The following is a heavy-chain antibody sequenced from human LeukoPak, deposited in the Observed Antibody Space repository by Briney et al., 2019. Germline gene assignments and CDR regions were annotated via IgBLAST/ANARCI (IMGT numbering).Heavy chain of an antibody. D-gene: IGHD4-17*01. Sequence: GASVKVSCKTSGGTFSSYAISWVRQAPGQGLEWMGGIIPIFGTANYAQKFQGRVTITADESTSTAYMELSSLRSEDTAVYYCATLTGRYGAFDIWGQGTMVTVSS. CDR3: ATLTGRYGAFDI. J-gene: IGHJ3*02. V-gene: IGHV1-69*13. CDR1: GGTFSSYA. CDR2: IIPIFGTA.